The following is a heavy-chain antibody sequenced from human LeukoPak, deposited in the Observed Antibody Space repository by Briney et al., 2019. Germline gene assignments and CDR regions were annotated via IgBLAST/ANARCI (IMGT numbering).Heavy chain of an antibody. V-gene: IGHV3-15*01. CDR1: GFTLFTFNNAW. J-gene: IGHJ4*02. CDR2: IKSKTDGGAT. Sequence: GGSLRLSCTASGFTLFTFNNAWMSWVRQTPGKGLEWIGRIKSKTDGGATEYTAPVKGRFSTSRDDSKNTVYLQMNSLKTEDTAVYYCTTDLLDYWGQGTLVTVSS. CDR3: TTDLLDY.